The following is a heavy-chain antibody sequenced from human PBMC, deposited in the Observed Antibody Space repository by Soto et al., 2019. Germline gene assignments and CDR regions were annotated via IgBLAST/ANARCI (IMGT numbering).Heavy chain of an antibody. CDR1: GFSLSTSGVG. V-gene: IGHV2-5*02. CDR2: IYWDDDK. D-gene: IGHD2-8*01. CDR3: AHRRGYCTNGVCYPAEYFQH. J-gene: IGHJ1*01. Sequence: QITLKESGPTLVKPTQTLTLTCTFSGFSLSTSGVGVGWIRQPPGKALEWLALIYWDDDKRYSPSLKSRLTITKDTSKYQVVLTMTNMDPMSTAIYYCAHRRGYCTNGVCYPAEYFQHWGQGTLVTVSS.